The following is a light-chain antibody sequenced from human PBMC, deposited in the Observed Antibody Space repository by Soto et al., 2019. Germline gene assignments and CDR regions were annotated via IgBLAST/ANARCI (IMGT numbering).Light chain of an antibody. CDR1: QSISSY. CDR2: DAF. J-gene: IGKJ5*01. V-gene: IGKV3-11*01. Sequence: EIVLTQSPATLSLSPGERATLSCRASQSISSYLAWYQQKPGRAPRLLIYDAFNRATGIPARFSGSGSGTDFTLTISGLEPEDFAVYYCQQRSNWPITFGQGTRLEIE. CDR3: QQRSNWPIT.